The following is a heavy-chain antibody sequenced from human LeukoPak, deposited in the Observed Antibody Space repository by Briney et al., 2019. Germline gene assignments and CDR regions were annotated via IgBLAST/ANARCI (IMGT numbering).Heavy chain of an antibody. Sequence: SETLSLTCAVYGGSFSGYCWSWIRQPPGKGLEWIGEINHSGSTNYNPSLKSRVTISVDTSKNQFSLKLSSVTAADTAVYYCARGLSSSRPFDYWGQGTLVTVSS. CDR2: INHSGST. J-gene: IGHJ4*02. CDR3: ARGLSSSRPFDY. D-gene: IGHD6-13*01. V-gene: IGHV4-34*01. CDR1: GGSFSGYC.